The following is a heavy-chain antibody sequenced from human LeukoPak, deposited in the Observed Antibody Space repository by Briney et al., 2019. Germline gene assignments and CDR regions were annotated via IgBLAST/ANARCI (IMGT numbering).Heavy chain of an antibody. CDR2: IKSKTDGGTT. D-gene: IGHD3-22*01. V-gene: IGHV3-15*01. J-gene: IGHJ4*02. Sequence: GGSLRLSCAASGFTFSSYNMSWVRQAPGKGLEWVGRIKSKTDGGTTDYAAPVKGRFTISRDDSKNTLYLQMNSLKTEDTAVYYCTTAGPLINYYDSSGYVDYWGQGTLVTVSS. CDR3: TTAGPLINYYDSSGYVDY. CDR1: GFTFSSYN.